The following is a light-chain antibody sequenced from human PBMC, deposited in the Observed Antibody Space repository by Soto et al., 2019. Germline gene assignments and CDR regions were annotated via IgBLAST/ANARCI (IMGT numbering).Light chain of an antibody. J-gene: IGKJ1*01. CDR3: QQYNGYSTWT. V-gene: IGKV1-5*01. CDR1: QSINIW. Sequence: DIQLTQSPSTLSASVGDRITLTCRASQSINIWLAWYQQTPGKAPKILIFDASRLATGVPSRFSGSGSGTELTLTISGLQPDDFATDYCQQYNGYSTWTFGQGTRVETK. CDR2: DAS.